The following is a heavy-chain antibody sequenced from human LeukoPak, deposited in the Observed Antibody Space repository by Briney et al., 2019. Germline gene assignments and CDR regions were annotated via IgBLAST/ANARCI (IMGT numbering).Heavy chain of an antibody. CDR1: GYTFTGYY. CDR2: INPNSGGT. V-gene: IGHV1-2*02. Sequence: ASVKVSCKASGYTFTGYYMHWVRQAPGQGLEWMGWINPNSGGTNYAQKFQGRVTMTRDTSISTAYMELSRLRSDDTAVYYCARVPRFRDTAMVDTLFDYWGQGTLVTVSS. D-gene: IGHD5-18*01. J-gene: IGHJ4*02. CDR3: ARVPRFRDTAMVDTLFDY.